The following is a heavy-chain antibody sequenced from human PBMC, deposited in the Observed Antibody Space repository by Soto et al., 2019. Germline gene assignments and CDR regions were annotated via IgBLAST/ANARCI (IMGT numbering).Heavy chain of an antibody. CDR1: GFTFSSYG. V-gene: IGHV3-33*01. J-gene: IGHJ4*02. CDR2: IWYDGSNK. CDR3: ARDKKRTYSSRWPPPYY. D-gene: IGHD6-13*01. Sequence: GGSLRLSCAASGFTFSSYGMHWVRQAPGKGLEWVAVIWYDGSNKYYADSVKGRFTISRDNSKNTLYLQMNSLRAEDTAVYYCARDKKRTYSSRWPPPYYWGQGTLVTVSS.